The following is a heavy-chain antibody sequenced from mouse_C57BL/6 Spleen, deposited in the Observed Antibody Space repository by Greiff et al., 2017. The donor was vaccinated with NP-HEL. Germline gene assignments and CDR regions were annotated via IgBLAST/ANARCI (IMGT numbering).Heavy chain of an antibody. D-gene: IGHD4-1*01. CDR2: IDPSDSYT. Sequence: QVQLQQPGAELVKPGASVKLSCKASGYTFTSYWMQWVKQRPGQGLEWIGEIDPSDSYTNYNQKFKGKATLTVDTSSSTAYMQLSSLTSEDSAVYYCARSELGHYAMDYWGQGTSVTVSS. CDR1: GYTFTSYW. J-gene: IGHJ4*01. CDR3: ARSELGHYAMDY. V-gene: IGHV1-50*01.